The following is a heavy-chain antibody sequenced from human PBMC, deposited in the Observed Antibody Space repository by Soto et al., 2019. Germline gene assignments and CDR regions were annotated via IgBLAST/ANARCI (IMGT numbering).Heavy chain of an antibody. V-gene: IGHV4-31*03. CDR3: ARRGGTSSGCYYYAMDG. J-gene: IGHJ6*02. CDR1: SDSINSGGYY. CDR2: IYSNGDT. D-gene: IGHD6-6*01. Sequence: SETLSLTCSVSSDSINSGGYYWSWIRQHPGKGLEWIGYIYSNGDTYYNPSLKSRVTISVDTSKNQFSLNLTSVTAADTAVYYWARRGGTSSGCYYYAMDGWGQGTTVTVSS.